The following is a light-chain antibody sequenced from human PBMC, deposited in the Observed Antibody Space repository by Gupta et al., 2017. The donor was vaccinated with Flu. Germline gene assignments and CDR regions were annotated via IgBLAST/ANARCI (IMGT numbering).Light chain of an antibody. CDR2: EDS. J-gene: IGLJ3*02. CDR1: ALPKKY. CDR3: YSTDSSGNHRV. Sequence: SYELTQPPSVSVSPGQTARITRSGDALPKKYAYWYQQKSGQAPVLVIYEDSKRPPGIPEGFSGSSSGTMATLTISGTQVEDEADYYCYSTDSSGNHRVFGGGTKLTVL. V-gene: IGLV3-10*01.